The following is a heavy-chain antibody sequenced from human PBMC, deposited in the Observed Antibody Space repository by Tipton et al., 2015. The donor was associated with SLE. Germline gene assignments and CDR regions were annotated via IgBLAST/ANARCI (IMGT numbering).Heavy chain of an antibody. CDR2: IDYSGNT. J-gene: IGHJ4*02. CDR3: ARRHYSGPFDN. Sequence: TLSLTCTVSGGSISDYYWSWIRQPPGKGLEWIGYIDYSGNTYYTPSLKSRVTISVDTSKNQFSLNLNSVTAADTAVYYCARRHYSGPFDNWGQGTLVTVST. V-gene: IGHV4-59*12. D-gene: IGHD5-12*01. CDR1: GGSISDYY.